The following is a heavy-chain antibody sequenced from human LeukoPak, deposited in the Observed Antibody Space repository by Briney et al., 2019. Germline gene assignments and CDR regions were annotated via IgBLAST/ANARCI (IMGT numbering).Heavy chain of an antibody. J-gene: IGHJ3*02. V-gene: IGHV4-34*01. CDR1: GGSFSGYY. D-gene: IGHD3-3*01. CDR3: ARHFRTYDFWSGYYGHAFDI. CDR2: INHSGST. Sequence: PSETLSLTCAVYGGSFSGYYWSWIRQPPGKGLEWIGEINHSGSTNYNPSLKSRVTISVDTSKNQFSLKPSSVTAADTAVYYCARHFRTYDFWSGYYGHAFDIWGQGTMVTVSS.